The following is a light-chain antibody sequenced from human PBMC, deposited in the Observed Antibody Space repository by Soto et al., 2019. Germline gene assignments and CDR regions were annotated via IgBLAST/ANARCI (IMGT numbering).Light chain of an antibody. CDR3: QQYYNWPVT. J-gene: IGKJ4*01. Sequence: EILMTQSPATLSVSPGETVTFSCRASRSVSNRLAWYQHKPGQAPRLLISGASNGATGIPPKFSGSGSGTECTLTVDSLQSDDIAVYYCQQYYNWPVTFGGGTKVEIK. CDR1: RSVSNR. V-gene: IGKV3-15*01. CDR2: GAS.